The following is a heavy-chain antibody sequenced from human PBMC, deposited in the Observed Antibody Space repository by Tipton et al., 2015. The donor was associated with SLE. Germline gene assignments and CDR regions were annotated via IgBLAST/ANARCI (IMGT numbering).Heavy chain of an antibody. CDR2: IYFSGTT. CDR1: GASITSAGYY. J-gene: IGHJ5*01. D-gene: IGHD6-6*01. Sequence: GLVKPSQTLSLNCSVSGASITSAGYYWSWMRHHPGKGLEWIGNIYFSGTTYYNPSLRSRVSISVDTSKNQFSLKLTSVTPADTAVYYCAREWDSRYDSWGQGTLVTVSS. CDR3: AREWDSRYDS. V-gene: IGHV4-31*03.